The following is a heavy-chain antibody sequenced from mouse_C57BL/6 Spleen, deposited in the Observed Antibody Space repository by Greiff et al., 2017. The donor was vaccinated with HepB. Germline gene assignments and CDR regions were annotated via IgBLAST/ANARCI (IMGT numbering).Heavy chain of an antibody. CDR1: GYTFTDYE. CDR2: IDPETGGT. D-gene: IGHD4-1*01. J-gene: IGHJ4*01. V-gene: IGHV1-15*01. CDR3: TRNWDYYAMDY. Sequence: VKLVESGAELVRPGASVTLSCKASGYTFTDYEMHWVKQTPVHGLEWIGAIDPETGGTAYNQKFKGKAILTADKSSSTAYMELRSLTSEDSAVYYCTRNWDYYAMDYWGQGTSVTVSS.